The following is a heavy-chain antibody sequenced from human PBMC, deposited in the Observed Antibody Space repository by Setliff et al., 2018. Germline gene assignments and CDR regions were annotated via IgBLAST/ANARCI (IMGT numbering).Heavy chain of an antibody. CDR3: ASRSGVVEDPPRQVILDDGFDI. V-gene: IGHV4-34*01. J-gene: IGHJ3*02. Sequence: SETLSLTCAVHGGSFSGYYWSWIRQPPGKGLEWIGEINHSGSTNYNQSLKSRVTLSVDTSKNQFSLQLTSVTAADTAIYYCASRSGVVEDPPRQVILDDGFDIWGQGTMVTVSS. D-gene: IGHD2-15*01. CDR2: INHSGST. CDR1: GGSFSGYY.